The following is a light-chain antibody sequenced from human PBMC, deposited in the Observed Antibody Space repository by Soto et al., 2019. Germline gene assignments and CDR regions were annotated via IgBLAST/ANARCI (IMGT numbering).Light chain of an antibody. CDR3: QQYNNWPPGT. CDR1: QSVSSN. V-gene: IGKV3-15*01. CDR2: GAS. J-gene: IGKJ1*01. Sequence: EIVMTQSPATLSVSPGEWATLSCRPSQSVSSNLAWYQQKPGQAPRLLIYGASTRATGIPARFSGSGSGTEFTLTISSPQSEDFAVYYCQQYNNWPPGTFGQGTKVEIK.